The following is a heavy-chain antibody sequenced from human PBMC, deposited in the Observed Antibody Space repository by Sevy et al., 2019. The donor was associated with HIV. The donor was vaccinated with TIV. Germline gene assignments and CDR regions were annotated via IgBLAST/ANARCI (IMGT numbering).Heavy chain of an antibody. D-gene: IGHD1-26*01. CDR2: IWDDGSDK. CDR3: ARDLVGATSD. J-gene: IGHJ4*02. V-gene: IGHV3-30*04. CDR1: GFTFSSYV. Sequence: GGSLRLSCAASGFTFSSYVMHWVRRAPGKGLEWVALIWDDGSDKYYADSVKGRFTISRDNSKNMLYLQMNSLRPEDTAVYYCARDLVGATSDWGQGTLVTVSS.